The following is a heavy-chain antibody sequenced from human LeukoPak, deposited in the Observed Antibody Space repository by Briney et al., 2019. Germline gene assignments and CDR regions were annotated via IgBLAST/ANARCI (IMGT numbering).Heavy chain of an antibody. Sequence: GGSLRLSCAASGFTFSSYWMHWVRQAPGKGLVWVSRINSDGSSTSYADSVKGRFTISRDNAKNTLYLQMNSLRAEDTAVYYCAREIVVVPAALDYWGQGTLVTVS. CDR1: GFTFSSYW. D-gene: IGHD2-2*01. CDR2: INSDGSST. CDR3: AREIVVVPAALDY. J-gene: IGHJ4*02. V-gene: IGHV3-74*01.